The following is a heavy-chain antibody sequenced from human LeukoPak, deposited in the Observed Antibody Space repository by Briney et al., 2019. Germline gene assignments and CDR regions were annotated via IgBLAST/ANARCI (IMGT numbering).Heavy chain of an antibody. J-gene: IGHJ4*02. Sequence: SETLSLTRTVSRGSISTFYWTWIPQPPRKGLEWIGYVYSTGSTKYNPSLKSRVAISVDTSKNCFSLNLKSVTAADTAVYYCARQEARAFDYWGQGTLVTVSS. V-gene: IGHV4-59*08. CDR1: RGSISTFY. CDR2: VYSTGST. CDR3: ARQEARAFDY. D-gene: IGHD5-12*01.